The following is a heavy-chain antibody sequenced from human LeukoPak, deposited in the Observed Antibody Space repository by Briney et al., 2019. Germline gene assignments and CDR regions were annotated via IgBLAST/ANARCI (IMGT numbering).Heavy chain of an antibody. CDR3: ARAFDFWSGYYMAY. V-gene: IGHV3-30-3*01. D-gene: IGHD3-3*01. CDR2: ISYDGSNK. Sequence: PGRSLRLSCAASGFTFSSYAMHWVRQAPGKGLEWVAVISYDGSNKYYADSVKGRFTISRDNSKNTLYLQMNSLRAEDTAVYYCARAFDFWSGYYMAYWGQGTLVTVSS. CDR1: GFTFSSYA. J-gene: IGHJ4*02.